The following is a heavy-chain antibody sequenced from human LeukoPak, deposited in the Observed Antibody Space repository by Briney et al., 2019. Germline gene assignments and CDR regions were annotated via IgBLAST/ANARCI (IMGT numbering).Heavy chain of an antibody. Sequence: KPGGSLRLSCAASGFIYSNYGMNWVRQAPGKGLEWVSYISGSGTYIDYSDSVKGRFTISRDNAKNSLYLQMNSLRAEDTAVYYCARGHSSGYYPKYWGQGTLVTVS. CDR1: GFIYSNYG. D-gene: IGHD3-22*01. J-gene: IGHJ4*02. CDR3: ARGHSSGYYPKY. CDR2: ISGSGTYI. V-gene: IGHV3-21*05.